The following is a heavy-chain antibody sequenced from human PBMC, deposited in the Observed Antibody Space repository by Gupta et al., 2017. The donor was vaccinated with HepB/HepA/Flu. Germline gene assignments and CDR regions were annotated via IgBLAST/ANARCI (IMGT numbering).Heavy chain of an antibody. CDR1: TITFSDYA. J-gene: IGHJ4*02. V-gene: IGHV3-30*14. CDR3: VRTRGSYYHDF. D-gene: IGHD1-26*01. Sequence: QVQLVESGGGVVQPGGSLRHSCAAPTITFSDYAMGWVRQAPGKGLEWVAVISYDGSIQNYAVSVKGRFTISRDNSRYTLYLIMNSLRSDDTALYYCVRTRGSYYHDFWGQGTLVSVSS. CDR2: ISYDGSIQ.